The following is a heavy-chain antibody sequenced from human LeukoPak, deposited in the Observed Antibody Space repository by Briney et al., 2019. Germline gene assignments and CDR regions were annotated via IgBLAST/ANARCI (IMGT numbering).Heavy chain of an antibody. CDR2: IYYSGST. CDR3: VRDVKGLFDP. Sequence: SETLSLTCTVSGGSISSYYWSWIRQPPGKGLEWIGYIYYSGSTNYNPSLKSRVTISVDTSKNQFSLKLSSVTAADTAVYYCVRDVKGLFDPWGQGTLVTVSS. CDR1: GGSISSYY. J-gene: IGHJ5*02. V-gene: IGHV4-59*12.